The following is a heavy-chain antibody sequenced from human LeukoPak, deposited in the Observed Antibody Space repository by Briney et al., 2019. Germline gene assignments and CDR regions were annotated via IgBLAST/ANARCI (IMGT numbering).Heavy chain of an antibody. J-gene: IGHJ3*01. D-gene: IGHD1-14*01. Sequence: SETLSLTCAVSGGSISSDNWWSWVRQPPGKGLEWIGEIYHSGSTNYNPSLKSRVTISVDKSKNQFSLKLTSVTAADAAVYYCARDRRREGVHAFDVWGRGTMVTVSP. CDR3: ARDRRREGVHAFDV. CDR1: GGSISSDNW. V-gene: IGHV4-4*02. CDR2: IYHSGST.